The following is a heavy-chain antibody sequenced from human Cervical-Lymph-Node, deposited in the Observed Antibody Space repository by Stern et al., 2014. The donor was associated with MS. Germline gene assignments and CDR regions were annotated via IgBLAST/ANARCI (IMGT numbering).Heavy chain of an antibody. CDR1: GFTFSSYV. CDR2: ISADGNKG. J-gene: IGHJ4*02. V-gene: IGHV3-30*18. CDR3: AKGVLHYYDTSTLEY. D-gene: IGHD3-22*01. Sequence: MQLVESGGGVVQPGRSLRLSCAASGFTFSSYVMHWVRQAPGKGLEWVAVISADGNKGYYTDSVKGRFTISRDNFKNTLYMQMSSLRPEDTAVYYCAKGVLHYYDTSTLEYWGQGTRVTVSS.